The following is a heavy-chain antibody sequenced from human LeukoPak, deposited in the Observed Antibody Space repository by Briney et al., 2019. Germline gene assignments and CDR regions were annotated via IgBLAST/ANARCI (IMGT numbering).Heavy chain of an antibody. J-gene: IGHJ5*02. Sequence: SETLSLTCTVSGGSISSYYWSWIRQPPGKGLEWIGYIYYTGSTNYNPSLKSRVTISVDTSKNQFSLKLRSVTAADTAMYYCARGIGWFDPWGQETLVTVSS. V-gene: IGHV4-59*01. D-gene: IGHD1-26*01. CDR2: IYYTGST. CDR1: GGSISSYY. CDR3: ARGIGWFDP.